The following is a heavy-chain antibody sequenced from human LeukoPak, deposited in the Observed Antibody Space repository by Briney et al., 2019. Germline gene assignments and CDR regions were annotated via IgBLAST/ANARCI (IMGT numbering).Heavy chain of an antibody. CDR1: GGTFSSYA. Sequence: LVKVSCEASGGTFSSYAISWVRQAPGQGLEWMGRIIPIFGTANYAQKFQGRVTITTDESTSTAYMELSSLRPEDTAVYYCARAIAAAGYFDYWGQGTLVTVSS. J-gene: IGHJ4*02. CDR2: IIPIFGTA. D-gene: IGHD6-13*01. V-gene: IGHV1-69*05. CDR3: ARAIAAAGYFDY.